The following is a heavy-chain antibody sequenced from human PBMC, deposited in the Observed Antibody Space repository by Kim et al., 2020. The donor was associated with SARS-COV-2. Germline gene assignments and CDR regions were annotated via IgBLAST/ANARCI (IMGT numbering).Heavy chain of an antibody. J-gene: IGHJ4*02. V-gene: IGHV3-30*04. Sequence: GGSLRLSCAASGFTFSTYAMHWVRQAPGKGLEWVAVISYDGSNKYYADSVKGRFTISRDNSKNTLYLQMNSLRAEDTAVYYCASNLWFGELFLDYWGQGTLVTVSS. CDR1: GFTFSTYA. CDR2: ISYDGSNK. D-gene: IGHD3-10*01. CDR3: ASNLWFGELFLDY.